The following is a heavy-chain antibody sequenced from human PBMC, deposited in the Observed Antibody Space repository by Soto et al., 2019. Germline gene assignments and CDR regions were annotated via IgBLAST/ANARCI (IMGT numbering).Heavy chain of an antibody. CDR2: INPNSGGT. Sequence: QVQLVQSGAEVKKPGASVKVSCKASGYTFTGYYMHWVRQAPGQGLEWKGWINPNSGGTNYAQKFQGWVTMTRDTSISTAYMELSRLRSDDTAVYYCARGRATLPTHYYMDVWGKGTTVTVSS. CDR3: ARGRATLPTHYYMDV. V-gene: IGHV1-2*04. J-gene: IGHJ6*03. CDR1: GYTFTGYY. D-gene: IGHD2-2*01.